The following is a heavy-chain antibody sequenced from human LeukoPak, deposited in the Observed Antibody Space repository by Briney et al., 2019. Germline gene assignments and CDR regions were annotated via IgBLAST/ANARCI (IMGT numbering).Heavy chain of an antibody. D-gene: IGHD3-3*01. J-gene: IGHJ4*01. CDR3: ARDVFGSPHED. CDR2: IKEDGSET. Sequence: GGSLRLSCVASGFTFSTYGMSWVRQAPGKGVEWVANIKEDGSETYYLDAVKGRWTISRDNAKNSLYLQMNSLGVEDTAVFYCARDVFGSPHEDWGHGTLVIVSS. V-gene: IGHV3-7*01. CDR1: GFTFSTYG.